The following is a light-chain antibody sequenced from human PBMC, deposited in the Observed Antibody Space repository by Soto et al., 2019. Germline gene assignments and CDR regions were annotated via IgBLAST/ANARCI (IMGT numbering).Light chain of an antibody. CDR1: QSVSSSY. V-gene: IGKV3-20*01. Sequence: EIVLRQSPGTLSLSPGERATLSCRASQSVSSSYLAWYQHKPGQAPRLLIYGASSRATGIPDRFSGSGSGTDFTLTISRLEPEDFAVYYCQQYGSSPWTFGQGTKVDIK. CDR2: GAS. J-gene: IGKJ1*01. CDR3: QQYGSSPWT.